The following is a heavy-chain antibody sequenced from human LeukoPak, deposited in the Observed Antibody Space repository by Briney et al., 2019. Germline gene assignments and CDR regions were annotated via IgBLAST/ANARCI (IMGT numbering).Heavy chain of an antibody. CDR3: AKDRAAAGAVHFYYYMDV. V-gene: IGHV3-30*18. Sequence: PGGSLRLSCAASGFTFSSYGIHWVRQAPGKGLEWVAVISYDGNNKWYADSVKGRFTISRDNSKNTMYLQMNSLRAEDTAVYCCAKDRAAAGAVHFYYYMDVWGKGTTVTVSS. J-gene: IGHJ6*03. CDR2: ISYDGNNK. CDR1: GFTFSSYG. D-gene: IGHD6-13*01.